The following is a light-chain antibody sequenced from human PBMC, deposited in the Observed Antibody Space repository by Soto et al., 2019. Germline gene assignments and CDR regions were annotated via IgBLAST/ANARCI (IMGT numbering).Light chain of an antibody. CDR3: QQYGNSPLT. CDR1: QSVSNNY. V-gene: IGKV3-20*01. J-gene: IGKJ4*01. CDR2: GAS. Sequence: EILFTPSPCTLSLSPGERAPLSCRASQSVSNNYLAWYQQRPGQAPRLLIYGASNRATGIPDRFSGSGSGTDFTLTISRLEPEDFAVYFCQQYGNSPLTFGGGTKV.